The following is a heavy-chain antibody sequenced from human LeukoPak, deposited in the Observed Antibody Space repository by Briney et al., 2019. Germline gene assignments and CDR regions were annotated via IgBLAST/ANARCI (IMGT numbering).Heavy chain of an antibody. CDR3: ASYGDPTGYYYYYMDV. D-gene: IGHD4-17*01. J-gene: IGHJ6*03. CDR1: GYTFTSYG. CDR2: ISAYNGNT. V-gene: IGHV1-18*01. Sequence: ASVKVSCKSSGYTFTSYGISWVRPAPGQGLEWMGWISAYNGNTNYAQKLQGRVTMTTDTSTSTAYMELRSLRSDDTVVYYCASYGDPTGYYYYYMDVWGKGTTVTVSS.